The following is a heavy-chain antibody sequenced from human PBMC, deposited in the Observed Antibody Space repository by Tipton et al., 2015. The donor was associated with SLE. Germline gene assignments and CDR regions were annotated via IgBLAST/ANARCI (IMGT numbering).Heavy chain of an antibody. Sequence: TLSLTCTVSGGSISSDDYYWTWIRQHPGKGLGWIGHMSYSGSTYYNPSLKSRITISVDTSKNHFSLKLSSVTAADTAVYYCARGGVGGYDYFDHWGQGTLVTVSS. J-gene: IGHJ4*02. CDR2: MSYSGST. V-gene: IGHV4-31*03. CDR1: GGSISSDDYY. CDR3: ARGGVGGYDYFDH. D-gene: IGHD5-12*01.